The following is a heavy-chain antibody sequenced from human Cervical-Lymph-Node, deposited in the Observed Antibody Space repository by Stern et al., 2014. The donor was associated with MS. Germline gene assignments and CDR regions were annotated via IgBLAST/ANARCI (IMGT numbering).Heavy chain of an antibody. D-gene: IGHD3-3*01. CDR1: GGSISSYY. V-gene: IGHV4-59*08. CDR3: AGSGTYYPDY. Sequence: QVQLVQSGPGLVKPSETLSLTCSVSGGSISSYYWNWIRQPPGKGLEWIANVHYSGTTNYNPSLKSRVTILLDTPMNKISLNLTSVTAADTAVYYCAGSGTYYPDYWGQGILVTVSS. J-gene: IGHJ4*02. CDR2: VHYSGTT.